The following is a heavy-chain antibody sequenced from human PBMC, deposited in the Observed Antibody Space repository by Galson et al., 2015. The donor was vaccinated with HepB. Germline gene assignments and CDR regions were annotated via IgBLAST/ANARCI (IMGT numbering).Heavy chain of an antibody. CDR2: IKQDGSEK. D-gene: IGHD3-10*01. V-gene: IGHV3-7*03. CDR1: GFTFSSYW. CDR3: ARAPNKLWFGVYFDY. J-gene: IGHJ4*02. Sequence: SLRLSCAASGFTFSSYWMSWVRQAPGKGLEWVANIKQDGSEKYYVDSVKGRFTISRDNAKNSLYLQMNSLRAEDTAVYYCARAPNKLWFGVYFDYWGQGTLVTVSS.